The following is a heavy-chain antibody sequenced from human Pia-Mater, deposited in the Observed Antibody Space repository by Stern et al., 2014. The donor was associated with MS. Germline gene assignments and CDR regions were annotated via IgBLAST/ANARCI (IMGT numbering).Heavy chain of an antibody. Sequence: QVQLVQSVAEVKRPGSSVKVSCQASGYTFTSYGLNWVRQAPGQGLEWMGGISTYNGETNYSQSFQCRVTFSTDTPTSKAYMELRNLRSYDTPLYYCARDLEPRWQQFHCFYYWGQGTLVSVSS. D-gene: IGHD6-13*01. CDR1: GYTFTSYG. V-gene: IGHV1-18*04. CDR3: ARDLEPRWQQFHCFYY. CDR2: ISTYNGET. J-gene: IGHJ4*02.